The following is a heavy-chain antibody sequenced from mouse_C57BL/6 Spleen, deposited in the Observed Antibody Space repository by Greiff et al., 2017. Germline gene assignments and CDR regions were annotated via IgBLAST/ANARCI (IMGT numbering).Heavy chain of an antibody. Sequence: VQLQQSGAELVRPGTSVKVSCKASGYAFTNYLIAWVKQRPGPGLEWIGVINPGSGGTNYNEKFKGKATLTADKSSSTAYMQLSSLTSEDSAVYFCARSNYDPFAYWGQGTLVTVSA. CDR3: ARSNYDPFAY. CDR1: GYAFTNYL. CDR2: INPGSGGT. J-gene: IGHJ3*01. D-gene: IGHD2-4*01. V-gene: IGHV1-54*01.